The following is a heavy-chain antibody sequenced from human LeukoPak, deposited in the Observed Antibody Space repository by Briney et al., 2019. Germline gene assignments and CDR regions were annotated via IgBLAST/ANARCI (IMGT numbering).Heavy chain of an antibody. CDR3: ARGTSAGGDHYFDS. D-gene: IGHD1-7*01. J-gene: IGHJ4*02. CDR2: IYHSGST. CDR1: GGYIRRADYY. V-gene: IGHV4-39*07. Sequence: SETLSLTCTVTGGYIRRADYYWGWIRQSPGKGLEWIGSIYHSGSTYYNPSLQSRVTKSVDPSKNQFSLNLSSVTAADTAVYFCARGTSAGGDHYFDSWGQGTQVTVSS.